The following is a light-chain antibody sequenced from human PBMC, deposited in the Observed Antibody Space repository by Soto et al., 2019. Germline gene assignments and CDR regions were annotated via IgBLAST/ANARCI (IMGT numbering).Light chain of an antibody. CDR2: GAS. CDR3: QQHNNWPWT. CDR1: QSVSSN. J-gene: IGKJ1*01. Sequence: EIELTQSPGTLSLSPGERATLSCRASQSVSSNLAWYQQKPGQAPRLLIYGASTRATGIPARFSGSGSGTEFTLTISSLQSEDDAVYYCQQHNNWPWTFGQGTKVDIK. V-gene: IGKV3-15*01.